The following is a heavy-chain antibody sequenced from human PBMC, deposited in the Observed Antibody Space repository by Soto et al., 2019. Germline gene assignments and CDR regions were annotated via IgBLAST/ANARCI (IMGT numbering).Heavy chain of an antibody. CDR1: GYTFENYY. D-gene: IGHD6-19*01. CDR2: IDPTGGRT. J-gene: IGHJ6*02. V-gene: IGHV1-46*02. CDR3: ARELQFPHQETGMDV. Sequence: QVHLVQSGAEVKKPGASAKVSCKASGYTFENYYMHWVRQAPGQGLEWLGIIDPTGGRTTYAQKFQDSVTMTRDTSTSTVYMELSSLRSNDTALYYCARELQFPHQETGMDVWGQGTTVTVSS.